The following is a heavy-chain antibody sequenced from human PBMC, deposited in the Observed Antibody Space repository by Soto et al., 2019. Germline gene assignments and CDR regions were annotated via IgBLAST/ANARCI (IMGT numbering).Heavy chain of an antibody. CDR1: GGTFSSYT. CDR2: IIPILGIA. J-gene: IGHJ4*02. V-gene: IGHV1-69*02. CDR3: ASYSSGGSCYSS. D-gene: IGHD2-15*01. Sequence: KXPGSSVKVSCKASGGTFSSYTISWVRQAPGQGLEWMGRIIPILGIANYAQKFQGRVTITADKSTRTAYMELSSLRAEDTAVYYCASYSSGGSCYSSWGQGTLVTVSS.